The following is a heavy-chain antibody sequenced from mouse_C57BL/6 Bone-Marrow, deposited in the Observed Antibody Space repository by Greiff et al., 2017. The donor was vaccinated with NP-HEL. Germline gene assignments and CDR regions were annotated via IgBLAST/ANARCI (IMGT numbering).Heavy chain of an antibody. CDR1: GYTFTDYY. V-gene: IGHV1-26*01. CDR3: ARQRDSNYDY. CDR2: INPNNGGT. Sequence: VQLQQSGPELVKPGASVKISCKASGYTFTDYYMNWVKQSHGKSLEWIGDINPNNGGTSYNQKFKGKATLTVDKSSSTDYMELRSLTSEDSAVYYCARQRDSNYDYWGQGTTLTVSS. J-gene: IGHJ2*01. D-gene: IGHD2-5*01.